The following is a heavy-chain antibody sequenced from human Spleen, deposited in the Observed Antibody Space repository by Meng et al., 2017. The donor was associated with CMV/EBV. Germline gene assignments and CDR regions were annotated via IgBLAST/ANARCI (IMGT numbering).Heavy chain of an antibody. CDR1: GGTFSSYA. CDR2: IIPILGIA. CDR3: ARHYCSGGSCLGPFDY. Sequence: SVKVSCKASGGTFSSYAISWVRQAPGQGLEWMGGIIPILGIANYAQKFQGRVTITADKSTSTAYMELSSLRSEDTAVYYCARHYCSGGSCLGPFDYWGHGTLVTVSS. D-gene: IGHD2-15*01. J-gene: IGHJ4*01. V-gene: IGHV1-69*10.